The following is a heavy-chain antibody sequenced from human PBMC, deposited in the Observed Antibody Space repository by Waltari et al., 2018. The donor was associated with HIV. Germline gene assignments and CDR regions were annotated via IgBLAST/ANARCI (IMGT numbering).Heavy chain of an antibody. J-gene: IGHJ4*02. CDR3: ARAIPPRYCSGGSCYYFDY. CDR2: IYYSGST. CDR1: GCPISSYY. D-gene: IGHD2-15*01. V-gene: IGHV4-59*01. Sequence: QVQLQESGPGLVKPSETLSLTCTVSGCPISSYYCSWIRQPPGQGLEWIGYIYYSGSTNYNPSLKSRVTISVDTSKNQFSLKLSSVTAADTAVYYCARAIPPRYCSGGSCYYFDYWGQGTLVTVSS.